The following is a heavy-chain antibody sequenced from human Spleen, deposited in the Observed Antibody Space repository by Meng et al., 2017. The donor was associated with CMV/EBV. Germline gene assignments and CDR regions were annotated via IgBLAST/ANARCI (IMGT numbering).Heavy chain of an antibody. CDR1: GFPFRNYA. D-gene: IGHD3-3*01. CDR2: IDTSCGGT. V-gene: IGHV3-23*01. CDR3: AKDILPTIFGDGVIHAKLDS. Sequence: GGSLRLSCAASGFPFRNYAMYWVGQAPGKGLEWVSAIDTSCGGTFYADSVKGRFTISRDNSKTTLYLQMNSLRADDTAVYYCAKDILPTIFGDGVIHAKLDSWGQGTLVTVSS. J-gene: IGHJ4*02.